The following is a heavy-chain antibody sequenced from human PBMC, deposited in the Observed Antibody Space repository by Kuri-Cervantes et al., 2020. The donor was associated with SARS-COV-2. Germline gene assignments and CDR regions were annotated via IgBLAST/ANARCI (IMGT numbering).Heavy chain of an antibody. CDR1: GYTLTDLL. D-gene: IGHD3-3*01. CDR2: FDPEDDET. Sequence: ASVKVSCKVSGYTLTDLLIHWVRQAPGKGLEWMGGFDPEDDETIYAQKFQGRVTMTEDTSTDTAYMELSSLRSEDTAVYYCATARFDFWSGYSWGGAFDIWGQGTMVTVSS. CDR3: ATARFDFWSGYSWGGAFDI. J-gene: IGHJ3*02. V-gene: IGHV1-24*01.